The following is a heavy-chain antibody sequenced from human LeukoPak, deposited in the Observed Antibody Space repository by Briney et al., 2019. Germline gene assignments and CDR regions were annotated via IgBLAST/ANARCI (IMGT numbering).Heavy chain of an antibody. CDR1: GFTFDDYG. J-gene: IGHJ4*02. CDR3: ARGRELLLFDY. CDR2: INWNGGST. D-gene: IGHD1-26*01. V-gene: IGHV3-20*01. Sequence: PGGSLRLSCAASGFTFDDYGMRWVRQAPPKGLEWVSGINWNGGSTGYADSVKGRFTISRDNAKNSLYLQMNSLRAQDTALYHCARGRELLLFDYWGQGTLVTVSS.